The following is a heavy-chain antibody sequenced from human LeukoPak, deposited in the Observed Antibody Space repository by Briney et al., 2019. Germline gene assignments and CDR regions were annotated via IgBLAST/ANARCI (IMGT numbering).Heavy chain of an antibody. CDR3: AKSPRGIAPYYYYGMDV. J-gene: IGHJ6*02. V-gene: IGHV3-30*18. Sequence: GGSLRLSCVASGFTFSSPGIHWVRQAPGKGLEWVAVISYDGNNKYYADSVKGRFTISRDNSKNTLYLQMNSLRAEDTAVYYCAKSPRGIAPYYYYGMDVWGQGTTVTVSS. CDR2: ISYDGNNK. D-gene: IGHD2-21*01. CDR1: GFTFSSPG.